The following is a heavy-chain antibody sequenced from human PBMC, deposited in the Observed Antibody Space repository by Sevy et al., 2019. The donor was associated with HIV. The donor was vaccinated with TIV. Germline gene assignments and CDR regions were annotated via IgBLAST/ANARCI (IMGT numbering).Heavy chain of an antibody. D-gene: IGHD6-13*01. CDR2: IYYSGST. V-gene: IGHV4-59*01. CDR3: ARDRSSSRYGMDV. CDR1: GGSISSYY. Sequence: SETLSLTCTVSGGSISSYYWSWIRQPPGKGLEWIGYIYYSGSTNYNPSLKSRVTISVETSKNQFSLKLSSVTAADTAVYYCARDRSSSRYGMDVWGQGTTVTVSS. J-gene: IGHJ6*02.